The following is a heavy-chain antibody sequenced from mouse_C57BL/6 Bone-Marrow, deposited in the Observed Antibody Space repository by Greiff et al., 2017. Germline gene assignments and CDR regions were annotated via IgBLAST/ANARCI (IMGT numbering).Heavy chain of an antibody. J-gene: IGHJ3*01. Sequence: EVQLVESGGGLVQPGGSLKLSCAASGFTFSDYYMYWVRQTPEKRLEWVAYISNGGGSTYYPDTVKGRFTISRDNAKNTLYLQMSRLKSEDTAMYYCARHPTYWGQGTLVTVSA. CDR3: ARHPTY. CDR2: ISNGGGST. CDR1: GFTFSDYY. V-gene: IGHV5-12*01.